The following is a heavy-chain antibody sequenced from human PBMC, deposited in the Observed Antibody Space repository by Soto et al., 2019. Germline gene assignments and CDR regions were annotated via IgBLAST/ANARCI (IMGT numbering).Heavy chain of an antibody. Sequence: VGSLRLSCAASGFTFSSYAMHWVRQAPGKGLEWVAVISYDGSNKYYADSVKGRFTISRDNSKNTLYLQMNSLRAEDTAVYYCASFNSLRFDYWGQGTLVTVSS. D-gene: IGHD4-17*01. J-gene: IGHJ4*02. V-gene: IGHV3-30-3*01. CDR2: ISYDGSNK. CDR1: GFTFSSYA. CDR3: ASFNSLRFDY.